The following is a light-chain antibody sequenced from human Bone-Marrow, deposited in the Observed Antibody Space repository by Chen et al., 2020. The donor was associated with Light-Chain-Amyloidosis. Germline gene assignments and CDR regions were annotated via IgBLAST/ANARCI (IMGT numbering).Light chain of an antibody. J-gene: IGLJ3*02. CDR1: NIGSKS. CDR2: DDS. V-gene: IGLV3-21*02. CDR3: KVWDRSSDRAE. Sequence: SYVLTQPSSVSVAPGQTATIACGGNNIGSKSVHLYQQKHGQAPLMVVYDDSDRPSGIPERLYHSNSGNRATLTISRVEAGDEADDYCKVWDRSSDRAEFGGGTKLTVL.